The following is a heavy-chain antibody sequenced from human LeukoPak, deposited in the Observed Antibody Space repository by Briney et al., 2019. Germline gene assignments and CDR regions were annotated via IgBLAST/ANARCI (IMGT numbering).Heavy chain of an antibody. CDR1: TSGIGFSSYE. CDR2: ISSSGRTT. Sequence: GGSLRLSCVVSTSGIGFSSYEMNWVRQAPGKGLEWVSYISSSGRTTYYADSVKGRFTISRDNAKNSLYLQMSSLRVEDTAVYYCARDEYSMEPTYRFDHWGRGTLVTVSS. D-gene: IGHD2/OR15-2a*01. V-gene: IGHV3-48*03. J-gene: IGHJ4*02. CDR3: ARDEYSMEPTYRFDH.